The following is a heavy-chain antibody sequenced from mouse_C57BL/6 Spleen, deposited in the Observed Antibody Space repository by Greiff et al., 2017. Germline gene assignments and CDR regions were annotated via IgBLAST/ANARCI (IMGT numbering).Heavy chain of an antibody. J-gene: IGHJ3*01. D-gene: IGHD1-1*01. CDR1: GFTFSSYA. Sequence: EVQVVESGGGLAKPGGSLKLSCAASGFTFSSYAMSWVRQTPEKRLEWVATISDGGSYTYYPDNVKGRFTISRDNAKNNLYLQMSHLKSEDTAMYYCARDDYGSSYAGFAYWGQGTLVTVSA. V-gene: IGHV5-4*01. CDR3: ARDDYGSSYAGFAY. CDR2: ISDGGSYT.